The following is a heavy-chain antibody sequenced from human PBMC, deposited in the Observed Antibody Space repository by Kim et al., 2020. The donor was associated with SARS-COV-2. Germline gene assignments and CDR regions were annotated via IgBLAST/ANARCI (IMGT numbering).Heavy chain of an antibody. CDR1: GFTVSSNY. V-gene: IGHV3-53*01. CDR3: ASGGGWYSSSWGVYYYDSSGRDYFDY. CDR2: IYSGGST. Sequence: GGSLRLSCAASGFTVSSNYMSWVRQAPGKGLEWVSVIYSGGSTYYADSVKGRFTISRDNSKNTLYLQMNSLRAEDTAVYYCASGGGWYSSSWGVYYYDSSGRDYFDYWGQGTLVTVSS. D-gene: IGHD3-22*01. J-gene: IGHJ4*02.